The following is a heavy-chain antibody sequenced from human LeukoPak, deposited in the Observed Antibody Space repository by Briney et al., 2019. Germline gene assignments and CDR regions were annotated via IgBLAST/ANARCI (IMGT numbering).Heavy chain of an antibody. CDR1: GFTFSDYA. V-gene: IGHV3-64D*06. Sequence: PGGSLRLSCSASGFTFSDYAMFWVRQAPGKGLEYVSAISSNGGNTYYADSVKGRFTISRDNSKNTLYLQMSSLRAEDTAVYYCARGGTTPIYYYYGMDVWGQGTTVTVSS. CDR2: ISSNGGNT. CDR3: ARGGTTPIYYYYGMDV. J-gene: IGHJ6*02. D-gene: IGHD4-11*01.